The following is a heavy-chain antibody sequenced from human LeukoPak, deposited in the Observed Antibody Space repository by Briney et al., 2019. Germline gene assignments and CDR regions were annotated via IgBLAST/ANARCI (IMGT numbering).Heavy chain of an antibody. J-gene: IGHJ4*02. CDR1: GYTFTSYY. CDR2: INPSGGST. Sequence: ASVKVSCKASGYTFTSYYMHWVRQAPGQGLEWMGIINPSGGSTSYAQKSQGRVTMTRDMSTSTVYMALSSLRSEDTAVYYCARATPGFGRNVEKYYDYWGQGTLVTVSS. D-gene: IGHD1-1*01. CDR3: ARATPGFGRNVEKYYDY. V-gene: IGHV1-46*01.